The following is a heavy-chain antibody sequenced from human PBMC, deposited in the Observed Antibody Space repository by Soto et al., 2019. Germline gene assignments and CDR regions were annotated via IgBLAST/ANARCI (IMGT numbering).Heavy chain of an antibody. Sequence: GASVKVSFKASGYPFTSYAMHWVRQAPGQRLEWMGLINAGNGNTKYSQKFQGTVTIPRDTSASTAYMELSSLRSEDTAVYYCARDGYSSGLYRTGNWFDPCGQGTLVTVSS. J-gene: IGHJ5*02. CDR2: INAGNGNT. CDR3: ARDGYSSGLYRTGNWFDP. D-gene: IGHD6-19*01. CDR1: GYPFTSYA. V-gene: IGHV1-3*01.